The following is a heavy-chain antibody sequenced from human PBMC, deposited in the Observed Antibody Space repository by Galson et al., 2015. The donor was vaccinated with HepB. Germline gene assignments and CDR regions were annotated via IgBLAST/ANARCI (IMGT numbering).Heavy chain of an antibody. CDR1: GYTFAMYY. J-gene: IGHJ5*02. CDR2: IFPTGTST. Sequence: SVKVSCKASGYTFAMYYIHWLRQAPGQGLEWMAMIFPTGTSTIYAPKFQGRLTVTTDTSTSTGYMELSSLESDDTAVYYCAKDGGGSNWLEPWGQGTLVTVSS. V-gene: IGHV1-46*01. CDR3: AKDGGGSNWLEP. D-gene: IGHD2-15*01.